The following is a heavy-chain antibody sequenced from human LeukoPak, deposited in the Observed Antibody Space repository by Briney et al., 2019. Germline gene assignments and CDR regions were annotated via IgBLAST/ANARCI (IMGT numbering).Heavy chain of an antibody. CDR2: ISVNGGSI. Sequence: GRSLRLSCAASGFTFSSYAMSWVRQAPAKGLEWVSAISVNGGSIYYADSVRGRFTISRDNTKNTLYLQMNSLRAEDTAVYYCAKCRDGYNPDYWGQGTLVTVSS. V-gene: IGHV3-23*01. CDR3: AKCRDGYNPDY. CDR1: GFTFSSYA. J-gene: IGHJ4*02. D-gene: IGHD5-24*01.